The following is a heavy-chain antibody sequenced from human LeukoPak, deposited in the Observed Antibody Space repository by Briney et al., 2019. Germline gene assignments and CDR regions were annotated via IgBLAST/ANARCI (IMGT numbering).Heavy chain of an antibody. CDR2: INPNSGGT. J-gene: IGHJ5*02. Sequence: ASVKVSCKASGYIFTGYYMHWVRQAPGQGLEWMGWINPNSGGTNYAQKFQGRVAMTRDTSISTAYMELSRLRSDDTAVYYCASGVPRIGARRAGGWFDPWGQGTLVTVSS. V-gene: IGHV1-2*02. CDR3: ASGVPRIGARRAGGWFDP. CDR1: GYIFTGYY. D-gene: IGHD6-6*01.